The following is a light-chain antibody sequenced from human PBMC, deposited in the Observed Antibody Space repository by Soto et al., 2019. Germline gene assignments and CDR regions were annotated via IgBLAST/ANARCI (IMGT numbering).Light chain of an antibody. CDR1: QTFSSI. CDR3: QQYYRYPRT. Sequence: TQSPFSLSVSVGDRATISCRASQTFSSILNWYQHKPGKPPTLLIYSASTLQSGVPPRFSGSGSGTDFTLTISCLQSEDFATYYCQQYYRYPRTFGQGTKVDIK. CDR2: SAS. J-gene: IGKJ1*01. V-gene: IGKV1-8*01.